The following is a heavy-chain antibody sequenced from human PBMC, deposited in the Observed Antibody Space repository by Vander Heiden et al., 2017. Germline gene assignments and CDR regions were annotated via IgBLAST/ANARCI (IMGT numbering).Heavy chain of an antibody. CDR3: ARARGLYGDHSWFDP. Sequence: QVQLVQSGAEVKKPGASVTVSCKASGYTFTRYGLSWVRQAPGQGLGWMGWSSAYNGNTNYAQKLQGRVTMTTDTSTSTAYMELRSLRSDDTAVYYCARARGLYGDHSWFDPWGQGTLVTVSS. V-gene: IGHV1-18*01. CDR2: SSAYNGNT. J-gene: IGHJ5*02. D-gene: IGHD4-17*01. CDR1: GYTFTRYG.